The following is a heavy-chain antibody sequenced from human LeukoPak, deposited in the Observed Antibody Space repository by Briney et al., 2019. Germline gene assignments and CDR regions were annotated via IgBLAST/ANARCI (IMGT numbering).Heavy chain of an antibody. CDR1: GGSISGWY. J-gene: IGHJ4*02. D-gene: IGHD6-19*01. CDR3: ARETSLAGFASGLGFNY. V-gene: IGHV4-59*01. CDR2: IYGSGYT. Sequence: SETLSLTCTVSGGSISGWYWSWIRQPPGKGLEWIGYIYGSGYTNYNPSLKSRVTMSIDTSKNHFSLKLTSVTAADTATYYCARETSLAGFASGLGFNYWGQGTLVTVSS.